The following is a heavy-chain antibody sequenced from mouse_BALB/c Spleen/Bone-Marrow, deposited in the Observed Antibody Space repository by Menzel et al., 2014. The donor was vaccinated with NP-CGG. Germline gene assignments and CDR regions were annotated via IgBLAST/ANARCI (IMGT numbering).Heavy chain of an antibody. CDR3: ARSYYVSSPYAMDY. V-gene: IGHV1S41*01. CDR1: GYTFTSYW. D-gene: IGHD1-1*01. Sequence: DLVKPGASVKLSCKASGYTFTSYWLNWVPQRPGQGLEWIGRIAPGSGNIYYNEMFKVKATLTVDASSSTAYIQRSSLSSEDSAVYFCARSYYVSSPYAMDYWGQGTSVNVSS. CDR2: IAPGSGNI. J-gene: IGHJ4*01.